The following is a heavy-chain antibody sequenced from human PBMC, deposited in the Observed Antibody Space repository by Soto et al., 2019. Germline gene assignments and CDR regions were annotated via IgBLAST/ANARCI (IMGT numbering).Heavy chain of an antibody. D-gene: IGHD2-15*01. CDR2: IGSKGETYAT. V-gene: IGHV3-73*01. CDR1: GFTFGASA. J-gene: IGHJ4*02. CDR3: AKDLHGSGEDY. Sequence: PGGSLRLSCAASGFTFGASALQWVRQASGKGLEWLGRIGSKGETYATAYADSVKGRFTISRDNSKNTLYLQMNSLRAEDTAVYYCAKDLHGSGEDYWGQGTLVTVSS.